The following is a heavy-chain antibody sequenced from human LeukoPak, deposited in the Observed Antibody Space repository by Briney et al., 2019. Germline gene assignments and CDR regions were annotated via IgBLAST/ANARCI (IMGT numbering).Heavy chain of an antibody. CDR2: FYYSGRT. Sequence: PSETLSLTCTVSGGSISSSSYYWGWIREPPRKGLEWIGSFYYSGRTNYNPSLKSRVTISVDTSKNQFSLKLSSVTAADTAVYYCARGRDIITIRRWPLERYFDLWGRGTLVTVSS. V-gene: IGHV4-39*07. CDR3: ARGRDIITIRRWPLERYFDL. J-gene: IGHJ2*01. CDR1: GGSISSSSYY. D-gene: IGHD3-9*01.